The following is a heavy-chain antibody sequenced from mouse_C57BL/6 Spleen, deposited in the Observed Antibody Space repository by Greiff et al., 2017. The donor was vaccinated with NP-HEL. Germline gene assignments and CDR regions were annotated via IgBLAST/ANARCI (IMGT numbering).Heavy chain of an antibody. V-gene: IGHV1-55*01. CDR1: GYTFTSYW. D-gene: IGHD2-3*01. Sequence: VQLQQPGAELVKPGASVKMSCKASGYTFTSYWITWVKQRPGQGLGWIGDIYPGSGSTNYNEKFKSKATLTVDTSSSTAYMQLSSLTSEDSAVYYCARYYDGYSTYFDYWGQGTTLTVSS. CDR2: IYPGSGST. CDR3: ARYYDGYSTYFDY. J-gene: IGHJ2*01.